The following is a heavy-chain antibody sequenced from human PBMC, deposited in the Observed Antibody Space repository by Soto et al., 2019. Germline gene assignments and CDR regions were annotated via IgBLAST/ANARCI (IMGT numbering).Heavy chain of an antibody. D-gene: IGHD6-6*01. CDR2: IYWNDDK. CDR3: VQRVLEGNKIDY. J-gene: IGHJ4*02. V-gene: IGHV2-5*04. Sequence: QITLREAGPTLVKPTETLTLTCTFSGFSLNTFGVGVGWIRQPPGKALEWIAFIYWNDDKRYSSFLNNRLTITSDTSKIQVVLAVTEMDHVDKGTYFCVQRVLEGNKIDYWGQGTLVTVSS. CDR1: GFSLNTFGVG.